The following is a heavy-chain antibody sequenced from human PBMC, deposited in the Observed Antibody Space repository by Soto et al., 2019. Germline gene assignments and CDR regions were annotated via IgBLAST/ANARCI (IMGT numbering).Heavy chain of an antibody. J-gene: IGHJ4*02. V-gene: IGHV4-61*01. CDR2: VYYSGTT. D-gene: IGHD4-17*01. CDR3: ARTTAVPNTLRSRYFFDY. Sequence: SETLSLTCSVSGGSVSDKTYYWSWIRQPPGKRLEWIGYVYYSGTTNYNPSLKSRVTISVDLSKNRFSLRPSSVTTADTALYYCARTTAVPNTLRSRYFFDYWGQGTLVTVSS. CDR1: GGSVSDKTYY.